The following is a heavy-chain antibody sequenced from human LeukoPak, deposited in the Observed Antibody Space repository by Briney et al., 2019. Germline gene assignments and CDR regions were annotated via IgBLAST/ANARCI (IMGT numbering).Heavy chain of an antibody. J-gene: IGHJ4*02. V-gene: IGHV4-39*01. D-gene: IGHD3-10*01. CDR3: ARHGDYYGSGSYYNPLDY. CDR2: MYYSWST. CDR1: GGSISSSNYY. Sequence: KPSETLSLTCTVSGGSISSSNYYWDWIRQPPGRGLEWIGGMYYSWSTYYNPSLKSRVTISVDTSKIHFSLKLSSVTAADTAMYYCARHGDYYGSGSYYNPLDYWGQGTLVTVSS.